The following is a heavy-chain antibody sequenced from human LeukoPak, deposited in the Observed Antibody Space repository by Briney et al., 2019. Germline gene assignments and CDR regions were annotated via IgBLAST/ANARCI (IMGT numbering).Heavy chain of an antibody. Sequence: PGGSLRLSCAASGFTLSSYAMSWVRQAPGKGLEWVSAISDSGNTYHADSVKGRFTISRDSSKNTLFLQMNRLRPEDVAVYYCAKAPVTTCRGAYCYPFDYWGQGTLVTVSS. D-gene: IGHD2-21*01. CDR3: AKAPVTTCRGAYCYPFDY. J-gene: IGHJ4*02. V-gene: IGHV3-23*01. CDR1: GFTLSSYA. CDR2: ISDSGNT.